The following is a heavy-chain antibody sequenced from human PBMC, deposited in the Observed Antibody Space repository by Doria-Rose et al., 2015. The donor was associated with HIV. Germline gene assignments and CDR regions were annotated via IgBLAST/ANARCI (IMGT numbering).Heavy chain of an antibody. J-gene: IGHJ6*02. V-gene: IGHV4-39*07. D-gene: IGHD6-19*01. Sequence: SSSYYWDWIRQPPGKGLEWIGTIYYSGSTYYNPSLKSRVTISVDTSKNQFSLKLSSVTAADTAVYYCARVSVAGNYYYAMDVWGQGTTVTVSS. CDR2: IYYSGST. CDR1: SSSYY. CDR3: ARVSVAGNYYYAMDV.